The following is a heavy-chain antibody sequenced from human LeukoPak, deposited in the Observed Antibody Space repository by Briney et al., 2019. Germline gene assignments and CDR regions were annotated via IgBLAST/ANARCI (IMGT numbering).Heavy chain of an antibody. J-gene: IGHJ4*02. Sequence: PGGTLRLSCAASGFTFSSYDMHWVRQAPGKGLEWVAIISNDGSKEYYADSVKGRFTISRDNSKNTLYLQMNSLRAEDTAVYYCAKDRPSYSGYPWAFDYWGQGTLVTVSS. V-gene: IGHV3-30*18. D-gene: IGHD5-12*01. CDR1: GFTFSSYD. CDR2: ISNDGSKE. CDR3: AKDRPSYSGYPWAFDY.